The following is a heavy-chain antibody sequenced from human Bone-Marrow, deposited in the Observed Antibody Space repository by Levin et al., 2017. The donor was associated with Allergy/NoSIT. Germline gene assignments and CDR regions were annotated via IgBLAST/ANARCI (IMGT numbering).Heavy chain of an antibody. CDR2: LYYSGST. D-gene: IGHD5-18*01. CDR1: GGSISGYY. J-gene: IGHJ4*02. Sequence: SETLSLMCTVSGGSISGYYWSWIRQPPGMGLEWIGSLYYSGSTTYNPSLTSRVTISVDTSKNQFSLKLTSVTAADTAVYYCARRGYSHGYDYWSQGTLVTVSS. V-gene: IGHV4-59*01. CDR3: ARRGYSHGYDY.